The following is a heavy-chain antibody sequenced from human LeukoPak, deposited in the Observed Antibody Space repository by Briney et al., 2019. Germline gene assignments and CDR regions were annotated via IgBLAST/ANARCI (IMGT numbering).Heavy chain of an antibody. Sequence: GGSLRLSCAASGFTFTNYFMSWVRQAPGKGLEWVANINEDGSGRYYVDSVKGRFTISRDNGKNSLSLQMNSPRAEDTAVYYCARVRDRSGWLWFDPWGQGTLVTVSS. V-gene: IGHV3-7*01. CDR2: INEDGSGR. J-gene: IGHJ5*02. CDR1: GFTFTNYF. D-gene: IGHD6-19*01. CDR3: ARVRDRSGWLWFDP.